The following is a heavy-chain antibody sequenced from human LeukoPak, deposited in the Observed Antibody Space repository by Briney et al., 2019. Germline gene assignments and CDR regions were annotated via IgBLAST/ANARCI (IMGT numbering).Heavy chain of an antibody. V-gene: IGHV3-7*01. D-gene: IGHD1-1*01. J-gene: IGHJ4*02. Sequence: GGSLRLSCTVFGFTFSDHWMSWVRQVPGKGLEWVANINQHGSSQYYVDSVKGRFAISRDNAKNSLYLQMNSLRADDTSVYYCARSPATGTVDYWGQGTMVAVSS. CDR2: INQHGSSQ. CDR3: ARSPATGTVDY. CDR1: GFTFSDHW.